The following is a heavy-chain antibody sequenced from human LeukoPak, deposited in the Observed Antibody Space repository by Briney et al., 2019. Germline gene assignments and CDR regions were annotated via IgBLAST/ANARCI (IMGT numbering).Heavy chain of an antibody. CDR2: ISYDGSNK. V-gene: IGHV3-30*18. J-gene: IGHJ4*02. Sequence: PGGSLRLSCAASGFTFSSYGMHWVRQAPGKGLEWVAVISYDGSNKYYADSVKGRFTISRDNSKNTLYLQMNSLRAEDTAVYYCAKATTVTALLVYWGQGTLVTVSS. CDR3: AKATTVTALLVY. D-gene: IGHD4-17*01. CDR1: GFTFSSYG.